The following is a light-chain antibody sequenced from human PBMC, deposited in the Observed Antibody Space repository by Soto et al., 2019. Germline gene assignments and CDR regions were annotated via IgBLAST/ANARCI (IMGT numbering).Light chain of an antibody. CDR2: NAS. CDR1: QSISSW. J-gene: IGKJ1*01. V-gene: IGKV1-5*03. Sequence: IQMTQSSSSLSASVGDMDAKTFRASQSISSWLAWYQQKPGKAPNLLISNASTLESGVPSRFSGSGSGTEFTLTISSLQPDDFATYYCQQYNSYWTFGQGTKVDIK. CDR3: QQYNSYWT.